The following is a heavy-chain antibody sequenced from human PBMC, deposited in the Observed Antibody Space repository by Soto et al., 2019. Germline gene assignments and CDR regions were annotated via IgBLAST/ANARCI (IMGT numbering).Heavy chain of an antibody. CDR2: IRGSGDRT. Sequence: EVQLLESGGGLVQPGGSLRLSCAASGFTFSSYAMSWVRQAPGKGLEWVSVIRGSGDRTYYADSVKGRFTISRDNSKNTLYMQMNSLSAEDTAVCYCAKQHGTGTPYYYAMDVWGQGTTVTVSS. CDR1: GFTFSSYA. CDR3: AKQHGTGTPYYYAMDV. V-gene: IGHV3-23*01. D-gene: IGHD1-1*01. J-gene: IGHJ6*02.